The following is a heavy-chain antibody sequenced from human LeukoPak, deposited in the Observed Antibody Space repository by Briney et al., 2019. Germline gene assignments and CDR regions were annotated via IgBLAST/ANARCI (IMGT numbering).Heavy chain of an antibody. CDR2: ISAYNGNT. CDR1: GYTFTSYG. Sequence: ASVKVSCKASGYTFTSYGISWVRQAPGQGLEWMGWISAYNGNTNYAQKLQGRVTMTTDTSTSTAYMELRSLRSDDTAVYYCARDGRLGMGRGVNAFDIWGQGTMVTVSP. V-gene: IGHV1-18*01. D-gene: IGHD7-27*01. J-gene: IGHJ3*02. CDR3: ARDGRLGMGRGVNAFDI.